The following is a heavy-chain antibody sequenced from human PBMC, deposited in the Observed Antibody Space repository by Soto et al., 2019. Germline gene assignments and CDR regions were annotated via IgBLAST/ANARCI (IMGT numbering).Heavy chain of an antibody. CDR1: GFTFSSYG. J-gene: IGHJ6*02. CDR3: AKDRSPIYYGSGSYYNGMDV. V-gene: IGHV3-30*18. Sequence: PGGSLRLSCAASGFTFSSYGMHWVRQAPGKGLEWVAVISYDGSNKYYADSVKGRFTISRDNSKNTLYLQMNSLRAEDTAVYYCAKDRSPIYYGSGSYYNGMDVWGQGTTVTVS. CDR2: ISYDGSNK. D-gene: IGHD3-10*01.